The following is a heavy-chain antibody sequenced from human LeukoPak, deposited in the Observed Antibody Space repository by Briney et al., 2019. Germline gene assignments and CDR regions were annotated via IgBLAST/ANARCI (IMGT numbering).Heavy chain of an antibody. CDR1: GFTFSSYE. CDR3: ARTSIAVAGNFDY. CDR2: ISSSGSTI. J-gene: IGHJ4*02. D-gene: IGHD6-19*01. Sequence: PGGSLRLSCAASGFTFSSYETNWVRQAPGKGLEWVSYISSSGSTIYYADSVKGRFTISRDNAKNSLYLQVNSLRAEDTAVYCCARTSIAVAGNFDYWGQGTLVTVSS. V-gene: IGHV3-48*03.